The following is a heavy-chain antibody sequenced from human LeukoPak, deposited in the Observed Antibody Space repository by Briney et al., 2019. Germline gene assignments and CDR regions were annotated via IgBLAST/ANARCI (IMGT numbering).Heavy chain of an antibody. J-gene: IGHJ6*02. CDR1: GFTFSSYG. D-gene: IGHD6-6*01. V-gene: IGHV3-33*01. CDR2: IWYDGSNK. Sequence: PGGSLRLSCAASGFTFSSYGMHWVRQAPGKGLEWVAVIWYDGSNKYYADSVKGRFTISRDNSKNTLYLQMNSLRAEDTAVYYCARDLAAPYYYYYYGMDVWGQGTTVTVSS. CDR3: ARDLAAPYYYYYYGMDV.